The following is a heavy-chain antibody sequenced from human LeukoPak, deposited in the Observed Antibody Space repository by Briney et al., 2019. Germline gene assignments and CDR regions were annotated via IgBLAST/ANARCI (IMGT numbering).Heavy chain of an antibody. CDR1: GFTFSSYA. CDR3: TRARSYYGMDV. Sequence: GGSLRLSCAASGFTFSSYAMSWVRQAPGKGLEWVSAISGSGGSTYYADSVKGRFTISRDNSKNTLFLQMNSLKTEDTAVYYCTRARSYYGMDVWGQGTTVTVSS. V-gene: IGHV3-23*01. J-gene: IGHJ6*02. CDR2: ISGSGGST.